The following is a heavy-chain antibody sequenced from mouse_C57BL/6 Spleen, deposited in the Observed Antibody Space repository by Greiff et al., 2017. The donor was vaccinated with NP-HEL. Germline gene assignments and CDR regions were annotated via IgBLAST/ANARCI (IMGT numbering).Heavy chain of an antibody. D-gene: IGHD1-1*01. V-gene: IGHV2-2*01. CDR2: IWSGGST. J-gene: IGHJ1*03. Sequence: VQLQQSGPGLVQPSQSLSITCTVSGFSLTSYGVHWVRQSPGKGLEWLGVIWSGGSTDYNAAFISRLTISKDNSKSQVFFKMNSLQADDADIDDCARNPYGSSYRYFDVWGTGTTVTVSS. CDR1: GFSLTSYG. CDR3: ARNPYGSSYRYFDV.